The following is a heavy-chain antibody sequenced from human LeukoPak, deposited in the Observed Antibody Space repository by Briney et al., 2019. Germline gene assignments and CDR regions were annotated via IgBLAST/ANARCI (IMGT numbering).Heavy chain of an antibody. CDR2: ISDSGGST. V-gene: IGHV3-23*01. J-gene: IGHJ4*02. CDR1: GFTFSSYN. CDR3: AKGSSHWRDYYYFDY. Sequence: GGSLRLSCAASGFTFSSYNMNWVRQAPGKGLAWVSAISDSGGSTQYADSVKGRFTISRDNPRNTLYLQMNSLTAEDTAVYYCAKGSSHWRDYYYFDYWGQGTLVTVFS. D-gene: IGHD5-12*01.